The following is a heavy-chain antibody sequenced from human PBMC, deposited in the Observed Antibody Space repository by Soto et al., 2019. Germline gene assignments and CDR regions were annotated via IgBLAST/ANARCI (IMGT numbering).Heavy chain of an antibody. Sequence: AGGSLRLSCAASGFTFSSYAMHWVRQAPGKGLEWVAVISYDGSNKYYADSVKGRFTISRDNSKNTLYLQMNSLRAEDTAVYYFARGGYDSSGYYADYFDYWGQGTLVTVSS. V-gene: IGHV3-30-3*01. J-gene: IGHJ4*02. CDR3: ARGGYDSSGYYADYFDY. D-gene: IGHD3-22*01. CDR1: GFTFSSYA. CDR2: ISYDGSNK.